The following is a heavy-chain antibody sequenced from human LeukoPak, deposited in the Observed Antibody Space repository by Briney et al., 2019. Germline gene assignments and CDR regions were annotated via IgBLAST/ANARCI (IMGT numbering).Heavy chain of an antibody. CDR2: IYYSGST. CDR3: ARQRRYYYDSSDTNWFDP. Sequence: SETLSLTCTVSGGSISSSSYYWGWIRQPPGKGLEWIGSIYYSGSTYYNPSLKSRVTISVDTSKNQFSLKLSSVTAADTAVYYCARQRRYYYDSSDTNWFDPWGQGTLVTVSS. V-gene: IGHV4-39*01. J-gene: IGHJ5*02. CDR1: GGSISSSSYY. D-gene: IGHD3-22*01.